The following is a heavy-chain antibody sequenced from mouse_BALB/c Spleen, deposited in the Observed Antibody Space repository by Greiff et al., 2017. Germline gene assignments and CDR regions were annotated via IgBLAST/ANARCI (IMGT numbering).Heavy chain of an antibody. D-gene: IGHD1-1*01. J-gene: IGHJ3*01. V-gene: IGHV2-2*02. Sequence: VHLVESGPGLVQPSQSLSITCTVSGFSLTSYGVHWVRQSPGKGLEWLGVIWSGGSTDYNAAFISRLSISKDNSKSQVFFKMNSLQANDTAIYYCARPSYEAWFAYWGQGTLVTVSA. CDR1: GFSLTSYG. CDR3: ARPSYEAWFAY. CDR2: IWSGGST.